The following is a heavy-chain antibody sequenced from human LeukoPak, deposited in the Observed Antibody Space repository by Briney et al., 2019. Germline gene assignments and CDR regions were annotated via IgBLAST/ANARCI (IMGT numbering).Heavy chain of an antibody. CDR3: ARVLSSYGDYSTD. CDR1: GYTFTSYG. D-gene: IGHD4-17*01. Sequence: ASVKVSCKASGYTFTSYGITWVRQPPGQGLEWMGWIATYNGNTNYAQKLQGRVTMTTDTSTSTAYMELRSLRSDDTAVYYCARVLSSYGDYSTDWGQGTLVTVSS. J-gene: IGHJ4*02. V-gene: IGHV1-18*01. CDR2: IATYNGNT.